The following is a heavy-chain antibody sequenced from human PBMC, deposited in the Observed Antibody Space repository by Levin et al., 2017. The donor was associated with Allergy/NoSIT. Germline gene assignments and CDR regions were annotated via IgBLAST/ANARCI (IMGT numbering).Heavy chain of an antibody. J-gene: IGHJ4*02. D-gene: IGHD4-11*01. CDR1: GFIFSDYY. Sequence: GGSLRLSCAASGFIFSDYYMDWVRQAPGKGLEWIARSRNKARGYTTEYAASVKGRFTVSRDDSTSSLYLQVNSLKSEDTAVSYCTRAATGNYISDYWGQGTLVTVSS. CDR3: TRAATGNYISDY. CDR2: SRNKARGYTT. V-gene: IGHV3-72*01.